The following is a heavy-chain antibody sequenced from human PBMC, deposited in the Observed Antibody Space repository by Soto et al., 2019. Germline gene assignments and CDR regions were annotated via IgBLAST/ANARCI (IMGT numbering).Heavy chain of an antibody. CDR2: IYYSGST. V-gene: IGHV4-30-4*01. D-gene: IGHD3-9*01. Sequence: PSETLSLTCTVSGGSISSGDYYWSWIRQPPGKGLEWIGYIYYSGSTYYNPSLKSRVTISVDTSKNQFSLKLSSVTAADTAVYYCARDFFTIFSQKNWFDPWGQGTLVTVSS. J-gene: IGHJ5*02. CDR3: ARDFFTIFSQKNWFDP. CDR1: GGSISSGDYY.